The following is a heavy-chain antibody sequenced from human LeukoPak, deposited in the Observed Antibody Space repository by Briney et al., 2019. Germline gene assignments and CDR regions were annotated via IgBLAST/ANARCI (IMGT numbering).Heavy chain of an antibody. CDR3: ARGAYHSYSMDV. V-gene: IGHV3-74*01. CDR2: INTDGSTT. CDR1: GFPFSSYW. J-gene: IGHJ6*04. Sequence: GGSLRLSCAASGFPFSSYWVHWVRQAPGKGLVWVSRINTDGSTTTYADSVKGRLTISRDNAKNTVYLQMNSLRAEDTAVYYCARGAYHSYSMDVWGKGTTVTGSS.